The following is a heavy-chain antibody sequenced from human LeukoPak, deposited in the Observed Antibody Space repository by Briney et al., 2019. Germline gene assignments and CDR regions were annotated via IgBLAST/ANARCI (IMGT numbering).Heavy chain of an antibody. Sequence: SETLSLTCAVSGGSISSGGYSWSWIRQPPGKGLEWIGYIYHSGSTYYNPSLKSRVTISVDRSKNQFSLKLSSVTAADTAVYYCARYSGYYGDYYFDYWGQGTLVTVSS. J-gene: IGHJ4*02. V-gene: IGHV4-30-2*01. D-gene: IGHD3-22*01. CDR1: GGSISSGGYS. CDR3: ARYSGYYGDYYFDY. CDR2: IYHSGST.